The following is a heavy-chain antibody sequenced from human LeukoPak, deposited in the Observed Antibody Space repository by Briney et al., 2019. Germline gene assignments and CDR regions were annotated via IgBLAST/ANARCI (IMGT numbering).Heavy chain of an antibody. CDR3: ARVPDRSGYFYYFDF. CDR1: GYIFTNHW. D-gene: IGHD3-22*01. J-gene: IGHJ4*02. Sequence: GESLKISCQGPGYIFTNHWIGWVRQIPGKGLEWMGIIYPGDSETRYSPSFQGQVTISADKSTSTAYLQWSSLKASDTAMFYCARVPDRSGYFYYFDFWGQGTLVTVSA. CDR2: IYPGDSET. V-gene: IGHV5-51*01.